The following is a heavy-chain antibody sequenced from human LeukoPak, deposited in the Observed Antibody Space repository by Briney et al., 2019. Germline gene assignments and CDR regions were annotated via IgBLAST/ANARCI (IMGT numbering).Heavy chain of an antibody. CDR2: IYHSGST. V-gene: IGHV4-39*07. Sequence: SGTLSLTCTVSGGSISSGTYYWAWIRRPPGRGLEWIGTIYHSGSTYYNPSLKSRVSISVDTSKNQFSLKLSSVTAADTAVYYCARPNVDYYDSSGYYVDWYFDLWGRGTLVTVSS. CDR3: ARPNVDYYDSSGYYVDWYFDL. CDR1: GGSISSGTYY. D-gene: IGHD3-22*01. J-gene: IGHJ2*01.